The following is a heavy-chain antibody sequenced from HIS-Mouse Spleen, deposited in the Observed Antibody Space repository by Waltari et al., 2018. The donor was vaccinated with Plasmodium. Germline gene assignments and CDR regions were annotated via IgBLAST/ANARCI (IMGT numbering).Heavy chain of an antibody. V-gene: IGHV1-2*02. Sequence: QVQLVQSGAEVKKPGASLKVSCTASGYTFTGYYMPLVRQAPGPGLEWMGWINPNSGGTNYAQKFQGRVTMTRDTSISTAYMELSRLRSDDTAVYYCARVLGYKAAAGTFVEYFQHWGQGTLVTVSS. D-gene: IGHD6-13*01. J-gene: IGHJ1*01. CDR2: INPNSGGT. CDR3: ARVLGYKAAAGTFVEYFQH. CDR1: GYTFTGYY.